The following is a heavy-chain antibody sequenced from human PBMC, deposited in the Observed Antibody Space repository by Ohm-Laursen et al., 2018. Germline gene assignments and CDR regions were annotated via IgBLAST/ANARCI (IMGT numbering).Heavy chain of an antibody. CDR3: ARGGYGDQQGYFDY. CDR2: ISSSSSYI. CDR1: GFTFSSYS. V-gene: IGHV3-21*01. J-gene: IGHJ4*02. Sequence: SLRLSCAAPGFTFSSYSMNWVRQAPGKGLEWVSSISSSSSYIYYADSVKGRFTISRDNAKNSLYLQMNSLRAEDTAVYYCARGGYGDQQGYFDYWGQGTLVTVSS. D-gene: IGHD4-17*01.